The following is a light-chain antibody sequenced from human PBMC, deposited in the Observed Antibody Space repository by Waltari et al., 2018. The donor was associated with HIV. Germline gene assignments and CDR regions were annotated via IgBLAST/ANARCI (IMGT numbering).Light chain of an antibody. CDR2: DAS. J-gene: IGKJ4*01. V-gene: IGKV3-11*01. CDR1: QSVSSY. Sequence: EIVLTQYPATLSLSPGERATLSCRASQSVSSYLAWYQQKPGQAPRLLIYDASNRATGIPARFSGSGSGTDFTLTISSLEPEDVAVYYCQQYFSTPPVTFGGGTKVEIK. CDR3: QQYFSTPPVT.